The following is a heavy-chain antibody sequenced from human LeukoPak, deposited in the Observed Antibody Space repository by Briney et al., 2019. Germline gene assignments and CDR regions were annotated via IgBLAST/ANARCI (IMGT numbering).Heavy chain of an antibody. CDR1: DVSIRSYY. J-gene: IGHJ4*02. CDR3: ARVRDGYFTEMDN. D-gene: IGHD5-24*01. Sequence: SETLSLTCSVSDVSIRSYYWSWIRQPPGKGLEWIGHIYYSGTIKYNPSLKSRLTISVDVPNNQFSLNLRSVTAADTAVYYCARVRDGYFTEMDNWAQGTPISVSS. CDR2: IYYSGTI. V-gene: IGHV4-59*01.